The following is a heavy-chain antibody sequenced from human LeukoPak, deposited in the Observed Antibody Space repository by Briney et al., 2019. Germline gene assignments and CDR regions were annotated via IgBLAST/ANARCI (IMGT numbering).Heavy chain of an antibody. V-gene: IGHV1-8*01. J-gene: IGHJ4*02. CDR2: MNPNSGNT. CDR3: ARVGKGTAVTPRPYYFDY. Sequence: ASVTVSCKASGYTFTSYEINWVRQATGQGLEWMGWMNPNSGNTGYAQKFQGRVTMTRNTSISTAYMELSSLRSEDTAVYYCARVGKGTAVTPRPYYFDYWGQGTLVTVSS. D-gene: IGHD4-23*01. CDR1: GYTFTSYE.